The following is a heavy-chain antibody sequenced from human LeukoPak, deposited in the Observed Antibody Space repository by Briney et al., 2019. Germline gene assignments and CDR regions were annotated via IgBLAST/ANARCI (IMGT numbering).Heavy chain of an antibody. Sequence: GASVKVSCKASGYTFTTYPMNWVRQAPGQGLEWMGWINTSTGNPTYAQGFTGRFVFSLDTSVSTAYLQFSSLKAEDTAVYYCARTASGNYGTFDYWGQGTLVTVSS. J-gene: IGHJ4*02. V-gene: IGHV7-4-1*02. CDR2: INTSTGNP. CDR1: GYTFTTYP. D-gene: IGHD1-26*01. CDR3: ARTASGNYGTFDY.